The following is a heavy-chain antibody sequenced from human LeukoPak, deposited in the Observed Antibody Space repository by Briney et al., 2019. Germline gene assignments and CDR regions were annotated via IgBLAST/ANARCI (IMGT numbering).Heavy chain of an antibody. CDR3: TRGAGWLIDY. J-gene: IGHJ4*02. CDR2: FYNSGRS. V-gene: IGHV4-59*01. CDR1: DDSISDYY. Sequence: TSETLSLTCTVSDDSISDYYRGWIRQPPGKGLEWIGYFYNSGRSTYNPSLKSRVTISADTSKNHFSLKLNSVTTADTAVYYCTRGAGWLIDYWGQGILVAVSS. D-gene: IGHD3-16*01.